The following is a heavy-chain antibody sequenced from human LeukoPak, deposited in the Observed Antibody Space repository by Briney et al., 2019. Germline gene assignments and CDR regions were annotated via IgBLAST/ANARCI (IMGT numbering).Heavy chain of an antibody. J-gene: IGHJ4*02. CDR1: GYSFISYR. V-gene: IGHV5-51*01. D-gene: IGHD3-3*01. CDR3: ARSSEWLPSSSG. Sequence: GESLKISCKGSGYSFISYRIGWVRQLPGKGLEWMGIIYTGDSETRYSTSFQGQVTISTDKYISTAYLQWSSLKASDTAMYYCARSSEWLPSSSGWGQGTLVTVSS. CDR2: IYTGDSET.